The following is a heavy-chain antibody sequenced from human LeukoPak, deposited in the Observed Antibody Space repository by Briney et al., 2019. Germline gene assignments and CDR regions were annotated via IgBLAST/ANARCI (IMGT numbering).Heavy chain of an antibody. J-gene: IGHJ4*02. CDR2: INPNSSVT. D-gene: IGHD5-18*01. Sequence: ASVKVSCKASGYTFTGHYVHWLRQAPGQGLEWMGWINPNSSVTNYAQKLQGRVTMTTDTSTSTAYMELRSLRSDDTAVYYCARSGYSYGDYWGQGTLVTVSS. CDR3: ARSGYSYGDY. V-gene: IGHV1-2*02. CDR1: GYTFTGHY.